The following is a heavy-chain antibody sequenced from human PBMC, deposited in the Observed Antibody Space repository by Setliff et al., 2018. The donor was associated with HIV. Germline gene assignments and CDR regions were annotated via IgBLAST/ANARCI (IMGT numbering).Heavy chain of an antibody. V-gene: IGHV1-3*01. CDR1: GYTFSTYA. D-gene: IGHD6-13*01. CDR2: INAGNGKT. Sequence: ASVKVSCKASGYTFSTYAMHWVRQAPGQRLEWMGWINAGNGKTKYSQKFQGRVTIMRDTSASTAYMEVSSLRSEDTAIYYCARGGPLGSWLNFYYYGMDVWGQGTTVTVSS. CDR3: ARGGPLGSWLNFYYYGMDV. J-gene: IGHJ6*02.